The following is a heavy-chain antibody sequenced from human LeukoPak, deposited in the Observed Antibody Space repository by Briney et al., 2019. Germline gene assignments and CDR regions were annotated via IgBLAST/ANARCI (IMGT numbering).Heavy chain of an antibody. CDR3: ARVSRGSYHFEY. J-gene: IGHJ4*02. D-gene: IGHD1-26*01. CDR2: ISGSGGST. V-gene: IGHV3-23*01. Sequence: TGGSLRLSCAASGFTFSSYAMGWVRQAPGKGLEWVSAISGSGGSTYYADSVKGRFTISRDNAKNTLYLQMGSLRAEDTAVYYCARVSRGSYHFEYWGQGALVTVSS. CDR1: GFTFSSYA.